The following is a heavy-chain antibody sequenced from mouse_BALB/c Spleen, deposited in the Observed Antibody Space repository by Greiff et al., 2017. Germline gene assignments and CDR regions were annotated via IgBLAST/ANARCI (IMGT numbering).Heavy chain of an antibody. CDR2: IYPGDGDT. V-gene: IGHV1-87*01. D-gene: IGHD1-1*01. CDR3: ARRGSSYGYFDV. J-gene: IGHJ1*01. Sequence: VKLQESGAELARPGASVKLSCKASGYTFTSYWMQWVKQRPGQGLEWIGAIYPGDGDTRYTQKFKGKATLTADKSSSTAYMQLSSLASEDSAVYYCARRGSSYGYFDVWGAGTTVTVSS. CDR1: GYTFTSYW.